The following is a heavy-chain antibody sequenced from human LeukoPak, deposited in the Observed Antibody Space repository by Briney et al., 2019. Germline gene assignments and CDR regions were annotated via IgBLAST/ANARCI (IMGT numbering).Heavy chain of an antibody. Sequence: GGSLRLSCAASGLSFSSYGMHWVRQAPGKGLEWVAVMSYDGSNKYYADSVKGRFTISRDNSKNTLYLQMNSLRAEDTAVYYCAKTGYYYDRSDYYYDRSRYFDLWGRGTLVTVSS. D-gene: IGHD3-22*01. CDR1: GLSFSSYG. V-gene: IGHV3-33*05. CDR2: MSYDGSNK. CDR3: AKTGYYYDRSDYYYDRSRYFDL. J-gene: IGHJ2*01.